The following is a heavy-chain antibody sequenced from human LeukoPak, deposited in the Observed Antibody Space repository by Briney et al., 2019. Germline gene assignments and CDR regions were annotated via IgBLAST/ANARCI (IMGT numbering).Heavy chain of an antibody. CDR3: ARGRPHGNDY. V-gene: IGHV3-74*01. J-gene: IGHJ4*02. CDR1: GLTFSSHW. D-gene: IGHD4-23*01. Sequence: GGSLRLSCAASGLTFSSHWMHWVRQAPGKGLVWVSRIASDGSSTTYADSVKGRFSIFRDNAKNTLYLQMNSLRVEDTAVYYCARGRPHGNDYWGQGTLVTVSS. CDR2: IASDGSST.